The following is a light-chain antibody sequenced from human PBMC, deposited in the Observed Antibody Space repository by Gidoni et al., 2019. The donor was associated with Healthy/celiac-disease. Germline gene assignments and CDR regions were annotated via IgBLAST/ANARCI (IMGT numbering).Light chain of an antibody. CDR1: SSNIGSNT. CDR3: AAWDDSLNGWV. CDR2: SNT. V-gene: IGLV1-44*01. J-gene: IGLJ3*02. Sequence: QSVLTQPPSASGTPGPRVTISCSGSSSNIGSNTVNWYQQLPGTAPKLVTYSNTQRPAGVPDRFSGSKSGTSASLSISGLQSEDEADYYCAAWDDSLNGWVFGGGTKLTVL.